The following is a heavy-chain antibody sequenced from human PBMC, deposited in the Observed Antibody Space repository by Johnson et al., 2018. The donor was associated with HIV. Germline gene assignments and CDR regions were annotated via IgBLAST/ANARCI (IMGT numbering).Heavy chain of an antibody. Sequence: EVQLVESGGGVVQPGRSLRLSCAASGFTFSSYWMTWVRQAPGKGLEWVANIKQDGSEKYYVDSVKGRFTISRDNPKNSLYLQMNSLRAEDTAVYYCARAWKSAFDIWGQGTMVTVSS. V-gene: IGHV3-7*01. CDR2: IKQDGSEK. D-gene: IGHD1-1*01. J-gene: IGHJ3*02. CDR3: ARAWKSAFDI. CDR1: GFTFSSYW.